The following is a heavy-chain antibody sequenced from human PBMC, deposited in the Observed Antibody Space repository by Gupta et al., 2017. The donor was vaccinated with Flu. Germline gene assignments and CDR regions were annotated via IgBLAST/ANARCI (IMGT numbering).Heavy chain of an antibody. V-gene: IGHV2-5*01. Sequence: QITLKESGPTLVKPTQTLTLTCTFSGFSLSTSGVGVNWIRQPPGKALEWLALIYWNGDKQYSPSLQSRLTITKDTSKNQVVLTVTNIDPVDTATYFCARGLIQLWSPFDYWVQGPLVTVSS. CDR1: GFSLSTSGVG. CDR2: IYWNGDK. CDR3: ARGLIQLWSPFDY. J-gene: IGHJ4*02. D-gene: IGHD5-18*01.